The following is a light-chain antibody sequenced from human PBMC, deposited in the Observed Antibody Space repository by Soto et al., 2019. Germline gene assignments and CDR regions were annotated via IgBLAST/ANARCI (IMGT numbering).Light chain of an antibody. CDR1: SSNIGNNY. CDR3: GTWDSSLSAVV. V-gene: IGLV1-51*01. J-gene: IGLJ2*01. CDR2: YNN. Sequence: QSVLTQPPSVSAAPGQTVTISCSGSSSNIGNNYVSWYQQFPGTAPKLLIYYNNKRPSGIPDRFSGSKSGTSATLDITGLQTGDEADYYCGTWDSSLSAVVFGGGTKVTVL.